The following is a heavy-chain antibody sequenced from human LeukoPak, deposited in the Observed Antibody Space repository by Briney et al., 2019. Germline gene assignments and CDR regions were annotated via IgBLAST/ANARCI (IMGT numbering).Heavy chain of an antibody. V-gene: IGHV3-23*01. J-gene: IGHJ6*03. Sequence: PGGSLRLSCAASGFTFSSYAMSWVRQAPGKGLEWVSAISGSGGSTYYADSVKGRFTISRDNSKNTLYLQMNSLRAEDTAVYYCAKDSGPAYCSSTSFYAPYYYYYMDVWGKGTTVTVSS. D-gene: IGHD2-2*01. CDR3: AKDSGPAYCSSTSFYAPYYYYYMDV. CDR1: GFTFSSYA. CDR2: ISGSGGST.